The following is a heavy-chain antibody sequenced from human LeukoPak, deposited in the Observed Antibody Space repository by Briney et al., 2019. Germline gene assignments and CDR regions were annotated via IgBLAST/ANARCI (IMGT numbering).Heavy chain of an antibody. CDR3: ARQGGLTVTTRQGSNWFDP. CDR2: IYDSGST. J-gene: IGHJ5*02. D-gene: IGHD4-17*01. Sequence: SETLSLTCTVSGGSISSYYWSWIRQPPGKGLEWIGYIYDSGSTNYNPSLKSRVTISVDTSKNQFSLKLSSVTAADTAVYYCARQGGLTVTTRQGSNWFDPWGQGTLVTVSS. V-gene: IGHV4-59*01. CDR1: GGSISSYY.